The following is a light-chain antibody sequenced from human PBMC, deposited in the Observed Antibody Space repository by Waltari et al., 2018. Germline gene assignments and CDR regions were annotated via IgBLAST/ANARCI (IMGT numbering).Light chain of an antibody. Sequence: IVMTQSPDSLAVSLCERATINCKSRHSVFGSSKNTNCLDWYQQKPRQPPKLLIYWASTRESGVPDRFSGSGSGTDFTLTINSLQAEDVAVYYCQQYCNTPRTFGQGTKVEIK. CDR3: QQYCNTPRT. CDR1: HSVFGSSKNTNC. J-gene: IGKJ1*01. V-gene: IGKV4-1*01. CDR2: WAS.